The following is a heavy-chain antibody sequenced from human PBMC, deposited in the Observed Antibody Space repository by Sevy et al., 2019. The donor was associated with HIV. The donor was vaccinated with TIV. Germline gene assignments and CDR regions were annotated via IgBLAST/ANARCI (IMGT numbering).Heavy chain of an antibody. CDR2: IIHTGNT. CDR3: ARGQWEHLY. J-gene: IGHJ4*02. Sequence: AESLSLTCAVYGGSFSGFYWSCIRQPPGKGLEWIGEIIHTGNTNYNPSLKSRVTISVDTSKNQFSLNLTTVTAADTAVYYCARGQWEHLYWGQGTLVNVSS. D-gene: IGHD1-26*01. CDR1: GGSFSGFY. V-gene: IGHV4-34*01.